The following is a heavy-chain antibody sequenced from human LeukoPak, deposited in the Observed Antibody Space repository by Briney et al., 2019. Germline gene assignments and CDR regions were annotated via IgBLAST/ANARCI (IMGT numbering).Heavy chain of an antibody. CDR1: GFTFSSYA. CDR3: AKDRVEGVIIRSYPDY. CDR2: ISGSGGST. V-gene: IGHV3-23*01. Sequence: QPGGSLRLSCAASGFTFSSYAMSWVRQAPGKGLEWVSAISGSGGSTYYADSVKGRFTISRDNSKNMLYLQMNSLRAEDTAVYYCAKDRVEGVIIRSYPDYWGQGTLVTVSS. D-gene: IGHD3-10*01. J-gene: IGHJ4*02.